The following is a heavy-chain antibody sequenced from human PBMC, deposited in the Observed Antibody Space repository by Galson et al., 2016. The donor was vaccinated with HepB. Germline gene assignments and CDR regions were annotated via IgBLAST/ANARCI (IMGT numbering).Heavy chain of an antibody. CDR1: GFAVSINY. V-gene: IGHV3-53*01. J-gene: IGHJ3*02. Sequence: SLRLSCAASGFAVSINYMTWVRQAPGKGLEWVSVIFTGGSTYYADSVKGRFIISRDNSKNTVFLLMNSLRAEDTAVYYCARDKFYGSAFDIWGQGTMVTVSS. CDR3: ARDKFYGSAFDI. CDR2: IFTGGST. D-gene: IGHD2/OR15-2a*01.